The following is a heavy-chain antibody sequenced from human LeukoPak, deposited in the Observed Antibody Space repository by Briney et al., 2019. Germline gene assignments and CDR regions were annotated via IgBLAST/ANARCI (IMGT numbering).Heavy chain of an antibody. J-gene: IGHJ3*02. CDR3: ARAKMVRLVGAFDI. V-gene: IGHV3-48*03. CDR1: GFTFSSYE. CDR2: ISSSGSTI. D-gene: IGHD3-10*01. Sequence: SGGSLRLSCAASGFTFSSYEMNWVRQAPGKGLEWVSYISSSGSTIYYADSVKGRFTISRDNAKNSLYLQMNSLRAEDTAVYYCARAKMVRLVGAFDIWGQGTMVTVSS.